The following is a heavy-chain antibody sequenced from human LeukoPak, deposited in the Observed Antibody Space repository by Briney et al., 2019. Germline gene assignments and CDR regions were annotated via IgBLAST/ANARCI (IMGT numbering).Heavy chain of an antibody. Sequence: LVKVSCKASGGTFSSYAISWVRQAPGQGLEWMGRIIPILGIANYAQKFQGRVTITADKSTSTAYMELSSLRSEDTAVYYCASTFTYYDSSGPYDAFDIWGQGTMVTVSS. V-gene: IGHV1-69*04. CDR2: IIPILGIA. J-gene: IGHJ3*02. CDR3: ASTFTYYDSSGPYDAFDI. D-gene: IGHD3-22*01. CDR1: GGTFSSYA.